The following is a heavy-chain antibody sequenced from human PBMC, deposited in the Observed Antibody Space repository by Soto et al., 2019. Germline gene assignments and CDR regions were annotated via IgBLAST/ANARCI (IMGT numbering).Heavy chain of an antibody. CDR2: IYYSGST. CDR1: GGSISSGDYY. V-gene: IGHV4-30-4*01. J-gene: IGHJ5*02. D-gene: IGHD2-21*02. Sequence: QVQLQESGPGLVKPSQTLSLTCTVSGGSISSGDYYWSWIRQPPGKGLEWIGYIYYSGSTYYNPSLKSRVTISVDTYKNQFSLKLSSVTAADTAVYYCARDRAPQRTANAWFDPWGQGTLVTVSS. CDR3: ARDRAPQRTANAWFDP.